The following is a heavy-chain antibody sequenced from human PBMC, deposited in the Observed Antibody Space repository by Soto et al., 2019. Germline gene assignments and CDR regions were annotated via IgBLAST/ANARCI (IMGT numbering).Heavy chain of an antibody. CDR3: VKATLGGAATLIRDY. CDR2: ISGSGGST. CDR1: GFTFSIYA. V-gene: IGHV3-23*01. Sequence: EVQLLESGGGLVQPGGSLRLSCAAAGFTFSIYAMSWVRQAPGKGLEWVSAISGSGGSTYYADSVKGRFTISRDNSKNPLYLQMNSLRADDTAVYYCVKATLGGAATLIRDYWGQGTLVTVSS. D-gene: IGHD6-13*01. J-gene: IGHJ4*02.